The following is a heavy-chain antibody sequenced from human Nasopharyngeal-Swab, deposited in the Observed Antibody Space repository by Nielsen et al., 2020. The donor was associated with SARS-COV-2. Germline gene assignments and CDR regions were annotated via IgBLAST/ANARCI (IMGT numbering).Heavy chain of an antibody. J-gene: IGHJ5*02. CDR2: IYSGGST. V-gene: IGHV3-66*01. Sequence: GESLKISCAASGFTVSSNYMSWVRQAPGKGLEWVSVIYSGGSTYYADSVKGRFTISRDNSKNTLYLQMNSLSAEDTAVYYCARGVYDSSGYYYPWGQGTLVTVSS. D-gene: IGHD3-22*01. CDR3: ARGVYDSSGYYYP. CDR1: GFTVSSNY.